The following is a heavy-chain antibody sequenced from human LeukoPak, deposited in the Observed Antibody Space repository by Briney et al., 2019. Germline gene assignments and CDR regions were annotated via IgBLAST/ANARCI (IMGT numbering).Heavy chain of an antibody. Sequence: GGSLRLSCAASGFTFSSYEMKWVRQAPGKGLEWVSYISSSGSTIYYVDSVKGRFTISRDNAKNSLYLQMNSLRAEDTAVYYCARARRGSSGWYDYWGQGTLVTVSS. V-gene: IGHV3-48*03. CDR2: ISSSGSTI. CDR3: ARARRGSSGWYDY. CDR1: GFTFSSYE. D-gene: IGHD6-19*01. J-gene: IGHJ4*02.